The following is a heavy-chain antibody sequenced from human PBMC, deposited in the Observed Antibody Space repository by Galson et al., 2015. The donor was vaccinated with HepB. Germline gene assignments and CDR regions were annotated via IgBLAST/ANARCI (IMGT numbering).Heavy chain of an antibody. D-gene: IGHD3-3*01. CDR1: GFTFSSHS. V-gene: IGHV3-21*01. CDR3: VRADFGVAIPYTTFDF. Sequence: SLRLSCAASGFTFSSHSMNWVRQAPGKGLEWVSSIRSNSDYIYYADSVKGRFTISRDNAKNSLYLQMDSLGAEDTAMYYCVRADFGVAIPYTTFDFWGQGALVTVSS. CDR2: IRSNSDYI. J-gene: IGHJ4*02.